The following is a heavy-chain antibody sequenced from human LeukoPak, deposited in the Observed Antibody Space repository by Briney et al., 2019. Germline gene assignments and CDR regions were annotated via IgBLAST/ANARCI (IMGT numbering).Heavy chain of an antibody. V-gene: IGHV3-21*01. CDR3: ARDGDYARYYFDY. D-gene: IGHD4-17*01. CDR1: GFTISNYN. Sequence: GGSLRLSCVASGFTISNYNMNWVRQAPGKGLEWVSSISSSSSYIYYADSVKGRFTISRDNAKNSLYLQMNSLRAEDTAVYYCARDGDYARYYFDYWGQGTLVTVSS. J-gene: IGHJ4*02. CDR2: ISSSSSYI.